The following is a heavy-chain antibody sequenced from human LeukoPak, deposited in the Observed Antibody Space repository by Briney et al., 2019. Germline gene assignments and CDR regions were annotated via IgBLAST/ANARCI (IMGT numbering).Heavy chain of an antibody. CDR1: GGTFSSYA. V-gene: IGHV1-69*13. D-gene: IGHD1-26*01. CDR3: ARVIPSIVGATGPFDY. Sequence: SVKVSCKASGGTFSSYAISWVRQAPGQGLEWMGGIIPTFGTANYAQKFQGRVTITADESTSTAYMELSSLRSEDTAVYYCARVIPSIVGATGPFDYWGQGTLVTVSS. CDR2: IIPTFGTA. J-gene: IGHJ4*02.